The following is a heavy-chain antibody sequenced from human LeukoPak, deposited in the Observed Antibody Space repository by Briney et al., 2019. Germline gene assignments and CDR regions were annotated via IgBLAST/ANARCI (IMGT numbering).Heavy chain of an antibody. CDR1: GFTFSSYA. J-gene: IGHJ3*02. CDR2: ISGSGGST. Sequence: GGSLRLSCAASGFTFSSYAMSWVRQAPGKGLEWVSAISGSGGSTYYADSVTGRFTISRDNSKNTLYLQMNSLRAEDTAVYYCAKNEYYDDSSGYGAFDIWGQGTMVTVSS. V-gene: IGHV3-23*01. CDR3: AKNEYYDDSSGYGAFDI. D-gene: IGHD3-22*01.